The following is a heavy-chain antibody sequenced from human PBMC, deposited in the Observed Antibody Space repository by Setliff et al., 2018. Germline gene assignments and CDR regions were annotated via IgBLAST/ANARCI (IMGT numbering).Heavy chain of an antibody. D-gene: IGHD3-9*01. CDR2: ISWNSDKI. J-gene: IGHJ6*02. CDR3: VKDNRLVSSSYLYAMDV. Sequence: GGSLRLSCAASGFTFDDYAMHWVRQAPGKGLEWVSGISWNSDKINYADSVRGRFTISRDNAKNSLYLQMNSLRAEDTALYHCVKDNRLVSSSYLYAMDVWGQGTTVTVSS. CDR1: GFTFDDYA. V-gene: IGHV3-9*01.